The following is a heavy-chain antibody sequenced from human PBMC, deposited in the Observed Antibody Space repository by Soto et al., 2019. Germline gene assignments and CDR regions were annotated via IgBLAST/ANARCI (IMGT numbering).Heavy chain of an antibody. CDR3: ARSGVTTGGDY. Sequence: QVQLQQWGAGLLKPSETLSLTCAVYGGSFSGYYWSWIRQPPGKGLEWIGEINHSGSTNYNPSLKSRVTISVDTSKNQFSLKLSSVTAADTALYYCARSGVTTGGDYWGQGTLVTVSS. V-gene: IGHV4-34*01. J-gene: IGHJ4*02. CDR1: GGSFSGYY. D-gene: IGHD4-4*01. CDR2: INHSGST.